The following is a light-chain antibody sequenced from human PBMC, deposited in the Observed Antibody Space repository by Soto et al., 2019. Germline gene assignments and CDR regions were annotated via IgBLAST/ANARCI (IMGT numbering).Light chain of an antibody. CDR3: SSYTSSSPRV. V-gene: IGLV2-14*01. CDR1: SSDVGGYNY. CDR2: EVS. J-gene: IGLJ3*02. Sequence: QSVLTQPASVSGSPGQSITISCTGTSSDVGGYNYVSWYQQHPGKAPKLMIYEVSNWPSGVSNRFSGSKSGNTASLTISGLQAEDEADYYCSSYTSSSPRVFGGGTKLTVL.